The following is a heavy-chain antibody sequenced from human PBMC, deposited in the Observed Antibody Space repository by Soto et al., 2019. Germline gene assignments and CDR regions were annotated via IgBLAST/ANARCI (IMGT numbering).Heavy chain of an antibody. D-gene: IGHD3-10*01. V-gene: IGHV1-24*01. CDR3: ATGGPAGDFDN. Sequence: QVHLVQSGAEVKKPGSSVKVSCKVSGYSLNELSIHWVRQAPGKGLEWMGGFDPEDGEIVYAQKFQGRVTMTEDTSTDTANMDLSSLRSEDTAVYYCATGGPAGDFDNWCQGTRVTVSS. CDR2: FDPEDGEI. J-gene: IGHJ4*02. CDR1: GYSLNELS.